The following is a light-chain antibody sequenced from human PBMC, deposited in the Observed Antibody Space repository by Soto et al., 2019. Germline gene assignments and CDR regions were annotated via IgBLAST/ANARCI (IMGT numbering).Light chain of an antibody. J-gene: IGKJ2*01. V-gene: IGKV2-28*01. CDR3: MQAVQSLYI. CDR1: QSLLHSNGYNY. Sequence: EIVMTQSPLSLSVTPGESASISCRSSQSLLHSNGYNYLDWYLQKPGQSPQLLIYVGSNRASGVPVRFLGIGSRTDFTLKISRVEAEDFGLYFFMQAVQSLYIFGQGAKLEIK. CDR2: VGS.